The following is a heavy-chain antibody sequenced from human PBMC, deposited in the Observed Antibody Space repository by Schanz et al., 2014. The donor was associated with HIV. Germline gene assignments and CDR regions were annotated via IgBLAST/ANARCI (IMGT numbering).Heavy chain of an antibody. J-gene: IGHJ4*02. CDR2: ISESGGRT. CDR3: AKPEYDSRGNSQSHFDY. CDR1: GFTFNNYA. V-gene: IGHV3-23*01. Sequence: VQLLDSGGGLVQPGGSLRLSCVASGFTFNNYAMTWVRQAPGKGLEWVSSISESGGRTYYADSMNGRFTISRDNSKNTLYLQMTTLRIDDTAVYYCAKPEYDSRGNSQSHFDYWGQGTLVTVSS. D-gene: IGHD3-22*01.